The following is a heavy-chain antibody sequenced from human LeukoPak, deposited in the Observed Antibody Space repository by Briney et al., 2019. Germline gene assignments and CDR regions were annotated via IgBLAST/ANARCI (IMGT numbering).Heavy chain of an antibody. Sequence: PGGSLRLSCAASGFTFSNYGMHWVRQAPGKGLEWVSVISYGGSHKYYVDSVKGRFTISRDNSKNTLYLQMNSLRTEDTAVYYCARDLSEGLNYWGQGTLVTVSS. D-gene: IGHD2-15*01. V-gene: IGHV3-30*03. J-gene: IGHJ4*02. CDR3: ARDLSEGLNY. CDR2: ISYGGSHK. CDR1: GFTFSNYG.